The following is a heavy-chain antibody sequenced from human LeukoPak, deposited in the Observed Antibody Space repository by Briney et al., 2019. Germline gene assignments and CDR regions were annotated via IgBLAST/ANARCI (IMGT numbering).Heavy chain of an antibody. CDR3: ARLLRPDYYGSGSHFDY. Sequence: SETLSLTCTVSGGSISSNTFYWAWIRQPPGKGLEWIGSIYYSGTTSYNPSLKSRVTISVDTSKNHLSLKLGSATAADTAVYYCARLLRPDYYGSGSHFDYWGQGALVAVSS. J-gene: IGHJ4*02. CDR1: GGSISSNTFY. CDR2: IYYSGTT. D-gene: IGHD3-10*01. V-gene: IGHV4-39*07.